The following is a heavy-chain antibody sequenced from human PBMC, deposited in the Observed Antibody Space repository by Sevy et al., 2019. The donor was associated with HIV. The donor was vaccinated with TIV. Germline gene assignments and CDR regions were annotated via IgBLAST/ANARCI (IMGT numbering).Heavy chain of an antibody. CDR2: MYYRGNT. Sequence: SETLSLTCSVSGDSITSSSYYWGWIRQPPGKGLEWIGIMYYRGNTYYNPSLKSRVTIFVDTSKNHFSLKLTSVTAADTAFYYCARRAYGSSHYFDYWGQGTLVTVSS. CDR1: GDSITSSSYY. CDR3: ARRAYGSSHYFDY. D-gene: IGHD6-13*01. V-gene: IGHV4-39*02. J-gene: IGHJ4*02.